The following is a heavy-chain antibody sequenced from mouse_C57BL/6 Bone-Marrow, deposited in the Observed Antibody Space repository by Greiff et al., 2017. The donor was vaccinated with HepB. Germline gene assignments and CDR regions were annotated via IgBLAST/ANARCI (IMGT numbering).Heavy chain of an antibody. J-gene: IGHJ1*03. CDR1: GYTFTSYW. CDR3: ASKITTVVATDWYFDV. D-gene: IGHD1-1*01. V-gene: IGHV1-55*01. Sequence: QVQLQQPGAELVKPGASVKMSCKASGYTFTSYWITWVKQRPGQGLEWIGDIYPGSGSTNYNEKFKSKATLTVDTSSSTAYMQLSSLTSEDSAVYYGASKITTVVATDWYFDVWGTGTTVTVSS. CDR2: IYPGSGST.